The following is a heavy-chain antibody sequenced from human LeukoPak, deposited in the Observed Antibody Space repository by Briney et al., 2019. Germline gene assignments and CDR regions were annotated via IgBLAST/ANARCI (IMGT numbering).Heavy chain of an antibody. J-gene: IGHJ4*02. CDR2: ISSSSSTI. CDR3: ARGHHYYDSSAYYY. CDR1: GFTFSSYS. Sequence: QPGGSLRLSCAASGFTFSSYSMNWVRQAPGKGLEWVSYISSSSSTIYYADSVKGRFTISRDNAKNSLYLQMNSLRAEDTAVYYCARGHHYYDSSAYYYWGQGTLVTVSS. V-gene: IGHV3-48*01. D-gene: IGHD3-22*01.